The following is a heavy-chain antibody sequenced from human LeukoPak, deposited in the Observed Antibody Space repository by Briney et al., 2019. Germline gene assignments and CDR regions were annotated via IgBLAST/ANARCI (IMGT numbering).Heavy chain of an antibody. J-gene: IGHJ6*02. Sequence: PSETLSLTCAVYGGSFSGYYWSWIRQPPGKGLEWIGEINHSGSTNYNPSLKSRVTISVDTSKNQFSLKLSSVTAADTAVYYCARAELSHRGYHYGMDVWGQGATVTVS. CDR3: ARAELSHRGYHYGMDV. CDR1: GGSFSGYY. CDR2: INHSGST. D-gene: IGHD1-14*01. V-gene: IGHV4-34*01.